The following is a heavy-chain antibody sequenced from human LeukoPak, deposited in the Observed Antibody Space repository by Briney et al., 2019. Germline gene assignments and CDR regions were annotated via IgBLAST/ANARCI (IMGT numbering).Heavy chain of an antibody. D-gene: IGHD4-17*01. Sequence: GASVKVSCKASGYTFTGYYMHWVRQAPGQGLEWMGWINPNSGGTNYAQKSQGRVTMTRDTSISTAYMELSRLRSDDTAVYYCARGNLRGDYVFDYGGQGTLVTVSS. CDR3: ARGNLRGDYVFDY. CDR2: INPNSGGT. J-gene: IGHJ4*02. CDR1: GYTFTGYY. V-gene: IGHV1-2*02.